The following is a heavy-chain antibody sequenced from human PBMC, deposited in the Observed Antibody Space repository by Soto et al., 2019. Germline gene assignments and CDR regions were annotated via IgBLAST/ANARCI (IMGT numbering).Heavy chain of an antibody. CDR2: IIPIFGTA. J-gene: IGHJ4*02. V-gene: IGHV1-69*01. CDR3: ARARGEMATIHVSYFDY. CDR1: GGTFSSYA. D-gene: IGHD5-12*01. Sequence: QVQLVQSGAEVKKPGSSVKVSCKASGGTFSSYAISWVRQAPGQGLEWMGGIIPIFGTANYAQKFQGRVTITADESTRTDYMELSSLRSEDTAVYYCARARGEMATIHVSYFDYWGQGTLVTVSS.